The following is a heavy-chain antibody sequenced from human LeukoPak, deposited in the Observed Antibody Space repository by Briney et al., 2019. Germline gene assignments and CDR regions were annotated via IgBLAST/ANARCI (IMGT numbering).Heavy chain of an antibody. V-gene: IGHV4-34*01. Sequence: SETPSLTCAVSGGSFSGYYWSWIRQPPGKGLEWMGEINHSGSTNYNPALNSRVTISVDTFKNQFSLKLISVTAADPAVYYCASNQGGYNSSQPWAFDIWVQGTMVTVSS. CDR3: ASNQGGYNSSQPWAFDI. J-gene: IGHJ3*02. CDR1: GGSFSGYY. CDR2: INHSGST. D-gene: IGHD5-24*01.